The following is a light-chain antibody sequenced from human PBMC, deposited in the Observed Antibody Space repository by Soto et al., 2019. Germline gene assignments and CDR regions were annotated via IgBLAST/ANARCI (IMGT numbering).Light chain of an antibody. CDR3: QQRSNWPLNT. Sequence: EIVLTQSPATLSLSPGERATLSCRASQSVSSYLAWYQQKPGQAPRLLIYDASNRATGIPARFSGSGSGTDFALTISSLEPEDFAVYYCQQRSNWPLNTSGQGTRLEIK. CDR1: QSVSSY. J-gene: IGKJ5*01. CDR2: DAS. V-gene: IGKV3-11*01.